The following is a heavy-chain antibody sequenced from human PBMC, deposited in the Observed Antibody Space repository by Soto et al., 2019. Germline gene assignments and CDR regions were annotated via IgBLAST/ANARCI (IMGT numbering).Heavy chain of an antibody. CDR3: ARVIAADRYGAFDI. Sequence: EVQLVESGGGVVRPGGSLRLSCAASGFTFDDYGMSWVRQAPGKGLEWVSGINWNGGSTGYADSVKGRFTISRDNAKNSLYLQMNSLRAEDTTLYHCARVIAADRYGAFDIWGQGTMVTVSS. V-gene: IGHV3-20*01. D-gene: IGHD6-25*01. CDR2: INWNGGST. CDR1: GFTFDDYG. J-gene: IGHJ3*02.